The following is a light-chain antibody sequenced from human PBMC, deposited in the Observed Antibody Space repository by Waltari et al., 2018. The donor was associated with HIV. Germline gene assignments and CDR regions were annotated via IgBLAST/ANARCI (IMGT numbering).Light chain of an antibody. CDR2: GVN. CDR3: SSYTNTDILL. CDR1: NTDIGLYNL. J-gene: IGLJ2*01. V-gene: IGLV2-14*01. Sequence: QSALTQPASVSGSPGQSLTISCTGANTDIGLYNLVSWYRQHPDKAPQLVIYGVNTRPSGVSDRFSGSKSGNTASLTISSLQAEDEADYYCSSYTNTDILLFGGGTKLTVL.